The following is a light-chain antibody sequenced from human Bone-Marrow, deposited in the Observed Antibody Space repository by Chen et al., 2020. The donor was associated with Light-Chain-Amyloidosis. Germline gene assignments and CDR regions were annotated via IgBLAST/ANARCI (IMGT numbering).Light chain of an antibody. J-gene: IGLJ2*01. CDR3: QSADSSGTYEVI. Sequence: GSVSPGQTARITCSGDDLPTKYAYWYQQKQGQAPVLVIHRDTERPSGISERFSGSSSGTTATLTISGVQAEDEADYHCQSADSSGTYEVIFGGGTKLTVL. V-gene: IGLV3-25*03. CDR1: DLPTKY. CDR2: RDT.